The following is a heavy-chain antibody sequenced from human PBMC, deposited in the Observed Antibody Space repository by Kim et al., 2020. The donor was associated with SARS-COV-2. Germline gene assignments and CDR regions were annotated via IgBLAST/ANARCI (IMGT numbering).Heavy chain of an antibody. CDR3: ARIEVFDFDY. CDR2: INHSGNT. V-gene: IGHV4-34*01. J-gene: IGHJ4*02. D-gene: IGHD2-21*01. Sequence: RQSPGKGLEWIGKINHSGNTNYNPSLKSRVTISVDTSKNQFSLKLSSVTAADTAVYYCARIEVFDFDYWGQGTLVTVSS.